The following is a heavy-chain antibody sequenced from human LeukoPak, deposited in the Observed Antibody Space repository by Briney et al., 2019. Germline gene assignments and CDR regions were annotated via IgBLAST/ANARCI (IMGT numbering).Heavy chain of an antibody. CDR3: GGYSSSPSHWYFDL. D-gene: IGHD6-6*01. V-gene: IGHV4-30-4*01. Sequence: TSETLSLTCTVSGGSISSGDYYWSWIRQPPGKGLEWIGYIYYSGSTYYNPSLKSRVTISVDTSKNQSSLKLSSVTAADTAVYYCGGYSSSPSHWYFDLWGRGTLVTVSS. J-gene: IGHJ2*01. CDR1: GGSISSGDYY. CDR2: IYYSGST.